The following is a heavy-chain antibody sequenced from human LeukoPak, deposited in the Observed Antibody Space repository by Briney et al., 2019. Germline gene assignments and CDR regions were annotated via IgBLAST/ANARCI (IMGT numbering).Heavy chain of an antibody. CDR1: GFTFSSYG. CDR3: TTDYYGSGSYPDAFDI. V-gene: IGHV3-15*01. CDR2: IKSKTDGGTT. Sequence: PGGSLRLSCAASGFTFSSYGMHWVRQAPGKGLEWVGRIKSKTDGGTTDYAAPVKGRFTISRDDSKNTLYLQMNSLKTEDTAVYYCTTDYYGSGSYPDAFDIWGRGTMVTVSS. J-gene: IGHJ3*02. D-gene: IGHD3-10*01.